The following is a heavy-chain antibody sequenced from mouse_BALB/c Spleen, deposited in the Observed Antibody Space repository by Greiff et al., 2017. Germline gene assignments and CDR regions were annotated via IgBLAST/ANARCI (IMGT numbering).Heavy chain of an antibody. CDR3: VRYYGYTSTMDY. V-gene: IGHV2-9-2*01. Sequence: VQLQQSGPGLVAPSQSLSITCTVSGFSLTSYDISWIRQPPGKGLEWLGVIWTGGGTNYNSAFMSRLSISKDNSKSQVFLKMNSLQTDDTAIYYCVRYYGYTSTMDYWGQGTSVTVSS. CDR1: GFSLTSYD. J-gene: IGHJ4*01. D-gene: IGHD1-2*01. CDR2: IWTGGGT.